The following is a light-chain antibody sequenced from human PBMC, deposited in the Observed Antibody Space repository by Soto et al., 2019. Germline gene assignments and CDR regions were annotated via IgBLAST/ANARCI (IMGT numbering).Light chain of an antibody. CDR1: SSDVGAYNF. CDR2: DVS. CDR3: SSYTRSSTLVV. Sequence: QSALTQPASVSGSPGQSITISCTGTSSDVGAYNFVSWYQQHPGKAPKLMIYDVSNRPSGVSNRFSGSKSANTASLTISGRQSEDEADYYCSSYTRSSTLVVFGGGTKLTVL. V-gene: IGLV2-14*01. J-gene: IGLJ2*01.